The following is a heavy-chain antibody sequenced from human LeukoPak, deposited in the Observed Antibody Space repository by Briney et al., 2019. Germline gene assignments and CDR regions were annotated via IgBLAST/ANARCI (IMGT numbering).Heavy chain of an antibody. Sequence: SETLSLTCTVSGGSISSRTYYWGWIRQPPGKGLEWIGSSYYSGSTYYNPSLTSRVTISVDTSKNQFSLKLSSVTAADTAVYYCARHSWELLYAFDIWGQGTMVTVSS. J-gene: IGHJ3*02. V-gene: IGHV4-39*01. CDR1: GGSISSRTYY. D-gene: IGHD1-26*01. CDR2: SYYSGST. CDR3: ARHSWELLYAFDI.